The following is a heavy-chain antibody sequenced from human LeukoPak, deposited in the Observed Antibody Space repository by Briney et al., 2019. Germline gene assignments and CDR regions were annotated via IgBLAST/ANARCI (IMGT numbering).Heavy chain of an antibody. Sequence: ASVKVSCKASGGTFSSYAISWVRQAPGQGLEWMGGIIPIFGTANYAQKFQGRVTITADESTSTAYMELSSLRSEDTAVYYCARDFGLQGTTGWYYWGQGTLVTVSS. CDR2: IIPIFGTA. J-gene: IGHJ4*02. CDR3: ARDFGLQGTTGWYY. V-gene: IGHV1-69*13. CDR1: GGTFSSYA. D-gene: IGHD4-17*01.